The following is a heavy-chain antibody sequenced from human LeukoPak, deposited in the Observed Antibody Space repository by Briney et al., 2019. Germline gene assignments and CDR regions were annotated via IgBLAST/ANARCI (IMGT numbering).Heavy chain of an antibody. Sequence: GGSLRLSCAASGFTFSSYTIHWVRQAPGKGLEWVAVISYDGGNNYYADAVKGRFTISRDTAKNLLYLQMNSLRAGDTAIYYCVRDQDEDRGSTTFDRWGQGTLVTVSS. CDR2: ISYDGGNN. CDR3: VRDQDEDRGSTTFDR. CDR1: GFTFSSYT. J-gene: IGHJ4*02. V-gene: IGHV3-30*14. D-gene: IGHD1-26*01.